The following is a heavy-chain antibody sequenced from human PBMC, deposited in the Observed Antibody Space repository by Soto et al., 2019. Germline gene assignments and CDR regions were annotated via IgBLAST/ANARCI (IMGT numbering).Heavy chain of an antibody. CDR2: INHSGST. D-gene: IGHD6-19*01. V-gene: IGHV4-34*01. CDR1: GGSFSGYY. J-gene: IGHJ6*02. Sequence: SETLSLTCAVYGGSFSGYYWSWIRQPPGKGLEWIGEINHSGSTNYNPSLKSRVTISVDTSKNQFSLKLSSVTAADTAVYYCATLLIAVADTGGYSSLYYGMDGWGQGTTVTVSS. CDR3: ATLLIAVADTGGYSSLYYGMDG.